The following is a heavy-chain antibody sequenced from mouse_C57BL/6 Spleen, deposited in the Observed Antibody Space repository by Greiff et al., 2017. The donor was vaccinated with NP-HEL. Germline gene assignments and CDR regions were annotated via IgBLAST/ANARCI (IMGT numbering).Heavy chain of an antibody. J-gene: IGHJ4*01. V-gene: IGHV1-4*01. CDR2: INPSSGYT. D-gene: IGHD4-1*01. CDR1: GYTFTSYT. Sequence: QVQLQQSGAELARPGASVKMSCKASGYTFTSYTMHRVKQRPGQGLAWIGYINPSSGYTKYNQKFKDKATLTADKSSSTAYMQLSSLTSEDSAVYYCARITGTEAMDYWGQGTSVTVSS. CDR3: ARITGTEAMDY.